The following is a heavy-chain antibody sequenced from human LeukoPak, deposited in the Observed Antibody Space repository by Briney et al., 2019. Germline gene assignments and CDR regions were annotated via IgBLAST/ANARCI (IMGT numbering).Heavy chain of an antibody. V-gene: IGHV1-69*01. CDR2: INPIFNIL. D-gene: IGHD3-10*01. CDR1: EGTFGAYS. Sequence: SVKVSCKASEGTFGAYSLDWVRQAPGQGLEWLGGINPIFNILNYAQKFRSRVTIAADESTNTAYMGLSSLKYDDTAVYYCAAGRRLGELFFDYWGQGALVTVSS. CDR3: AAGRRLGELFFDY. J-gene: IGHJ4*02.